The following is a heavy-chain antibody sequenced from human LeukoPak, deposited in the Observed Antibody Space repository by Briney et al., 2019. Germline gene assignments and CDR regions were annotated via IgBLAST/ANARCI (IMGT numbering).Heavy chain of an antibody. V-gene: IGHV4-59*01. Sequence: PSETLSLTCTVSGGSISSYYWSWIRQPPGEGLEWIGYIYYSGSTNYNPSLKSRVTISVDTSKNQFSLKLSSVTAADTAVYYCARVVPSSGSYWGGVSAGHDYWGQGTLVTVSS. CDR2: IYYSGST. CDR1: GGSISSYY. J-gene: IGHJ4*02. D-gene: IGHD1-26*01. CDR3: ARVVPSSGSYWGGVSAGHDY.